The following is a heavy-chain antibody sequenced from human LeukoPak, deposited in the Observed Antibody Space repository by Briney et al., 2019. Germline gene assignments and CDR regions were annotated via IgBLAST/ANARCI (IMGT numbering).Heavy chain of an antibody. J-gene: IGHJ4*02. CDR2: ITSSGDGT. V-gene: IGHV3-23*01. Sequence: GGSLRLSCAASGFTFSIYAMSWVRQAPGKGLQWVSSITSSGDGTFYADSVKGRFTISRDNSENMLYLQMNSLRVEDTAVYFCAKDRPNYYGSNGHYYRRDGDYWGQGTLVTVSS. CDR1: GFTFSIYA. CDR3: AKDRPNYYGSNGHYYRRDGDY. D-gene: IGHD3-22*01.